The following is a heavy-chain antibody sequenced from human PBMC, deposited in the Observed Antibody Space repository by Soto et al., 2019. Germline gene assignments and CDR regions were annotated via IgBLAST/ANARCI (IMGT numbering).Heavy chain of an antibody. V-gene: IGHV1-69*01. CDR1: GGTFGSYA. D-gene: IGHD2-2*01. CDR3: ARSQGSSTSLEIYYYYYYGMDV. Sequence: QVQLVQSGAEVKKPGSSVKVSCKASGGTFGSYAISWVRQAPGQGLEWMGGIIPIPGTANYAQKFQGRVTIAADESTSTAHMELSSLRSEDTAVYYCARSQGSSTSLEIYYYYYYGMDVWGQGTTVTVSS. J-gene: IGHJ6*02. CDR2: IIPIPGTA.